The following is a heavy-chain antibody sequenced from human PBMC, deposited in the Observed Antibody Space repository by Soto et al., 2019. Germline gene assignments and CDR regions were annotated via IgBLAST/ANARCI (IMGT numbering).Heavy chain of an antibody. Sequence: QVQLVQSGPEVRKPVASVKVSCKASGYIFSRYGISWVRQAPGQGLEWMAWISGYNGNTKFGERVQGRVNVTTDTSTSTAYMELRSLRSDDTAVYYCAREAAAERNYYGLDVWGQGTTVIV. V-gene: IGHV1-18*04. J-gene: IGHJ6*02. CDR1: GYIFSRYG. CDR3: AREAAAERNYYGLDV. CDR2: ISGYNGNT. D-gene: IGHD6-13*01.